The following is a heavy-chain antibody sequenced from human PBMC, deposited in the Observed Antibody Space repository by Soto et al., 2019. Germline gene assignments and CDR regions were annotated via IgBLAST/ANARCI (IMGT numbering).Heavy chain of an antibody. CDR3: ARDGRGGSSVFVKRGGYFDL. CDR2: ISYDGSNK. D-gene: IGHD6-6*01. J-gene: IGHJ2*01. CDR1: GFTFSSYA. V-gene: IGHV3-30-3*01. Sequence: QVQLVESGGGVVQPGRSLRLSCAASGFTFSSYAMHWVRQAPGKGLEWVAVISYDGSNKYYADSVKGRFTISRDNSKKTLYLQMNSLRAEDTAVYYCARDGRGGSSVFVKRGGYFDLWGRGTLVTVSS.